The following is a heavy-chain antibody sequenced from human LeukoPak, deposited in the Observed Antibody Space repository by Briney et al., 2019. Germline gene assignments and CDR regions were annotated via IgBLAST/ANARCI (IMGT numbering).Heavy chain of an antibody. J-gene: IGHJ6*03. V-gene: IGHV4-34*01. CDR3: ARRMGRRFGERYYYYHYMDV. D-gene: IGHD3-10*01. CDR1: GGSFSGYY. Sequence: PSETLSLTYAVYGGSFSGYYWNWIRQPPGKGLEWIGEINHSGSINYNSSLKSRVTISVDTSKNQFSLKLSSVTAADTAMYYCARRMGRRFGERYYYYHYMDVWGKGTTVTISS. CDR2: INHSGSI.